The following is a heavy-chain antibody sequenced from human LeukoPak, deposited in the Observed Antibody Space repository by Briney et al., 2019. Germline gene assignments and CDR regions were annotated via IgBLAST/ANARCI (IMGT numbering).Heavy chain of an antibody. CDR2: IGSSGGTT. V-gene: IGHV3-23*01. CDR1: GFSVSNTY. CDR3: ARTNHCDS. D-gene: IGHD1/OR15-1a*01. J-gene: IGHJ4*02. Sequence: PGGSLRLSCAASGFSVSNTYMTWVRQAPGQGLEWVSAIGSSGGTTSYADSVKGRFTISRDTSKNTLYLQMNSLRAEDTAVYYCARTNHCDSWGQGTLVTVSS.